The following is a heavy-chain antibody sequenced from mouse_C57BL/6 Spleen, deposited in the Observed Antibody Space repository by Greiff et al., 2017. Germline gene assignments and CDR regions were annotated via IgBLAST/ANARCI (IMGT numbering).Heavy chain of an antibody. CDR1: GYAFSSYW. Sequence: VQLQQSGAELVKPGASVKISCKASGYAFSSYWMNWVKQRPGKGLEWIGQIYPGDGDTNYNGKFKGKATLTADKSSSTAYMQLSSLTSEDSAVYFCARGDDGSSYGWCAYWGQGTLVTVSA. D-gene: IGHD1-1*01. J-gene: IGHJ3*01. CDR2: IYPGDGDT. V-gene: IGHV1-80*01. CDR3: ARGDDGSSYGWCAY.